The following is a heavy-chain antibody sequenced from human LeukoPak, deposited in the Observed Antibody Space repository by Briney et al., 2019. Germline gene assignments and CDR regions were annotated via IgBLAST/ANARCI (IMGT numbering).Heavy chain of an antibody. CDR1: GFTVSTNC. CDR3: AKRDGGSCYSQ. Sequence: GGSPRLSCAASGFTVSTNCMIWVRQPPGKGLEWVSVIYNTGSTYNADSVKGRFTISRDNSKNTLYLQMNSLRAEDTAVYYCAKRDGGSCYSQWGQGTLVTVSS. D-gene: IGHD2-15*01. V-gene: IGHV3-53*01. J-gene: IGHJ4*02. CDR2: IYNTGST.